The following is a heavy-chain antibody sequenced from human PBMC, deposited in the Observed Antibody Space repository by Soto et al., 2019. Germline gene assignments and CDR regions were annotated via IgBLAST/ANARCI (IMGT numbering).Heavy chain of an antibody. CDR2: IYYSGST. CDR3: ARGLRGRRSLIGRHV. J-gene: IGHJ6*02. CDR1: ISCYY. D-gene: IGHD2-15*01. V-gene: IGHV4-59*01. Sequence: ISCYYVSCLRLPQGKGLEWIGYIYYSGSTNYNPSLKSRVTISVDTSKNQFSLKLSSVTAADTAVYYCARGLRGRRSLIGRHVWGQRTTLTV.